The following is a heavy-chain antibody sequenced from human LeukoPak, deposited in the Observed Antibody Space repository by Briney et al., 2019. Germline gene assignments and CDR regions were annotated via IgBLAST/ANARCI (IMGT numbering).Heavy chain of an antibody. D-gene: IGHD6-6*01. CDR2: INHSRST. CDR3: ARVSSSSAY. CDR1: GGSFRGYY. J-gene: IGHJ4*02. Sequence: PSEALPLTCAVYGGSFRGYYWRWLRQPPGKGLAGIGKINHSRSTNYTPSLKSRVTISVDTSKNQFSLKLSSVTAAATAVYYCARVSSSSAYWGQGTLVTVSS. V-gene: IGHV4-34*01.